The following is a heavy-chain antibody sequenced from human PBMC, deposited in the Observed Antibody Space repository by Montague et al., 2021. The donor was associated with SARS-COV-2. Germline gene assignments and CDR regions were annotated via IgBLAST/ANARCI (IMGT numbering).Heavy chain of an antibody. D-gene: IGHD1-1*01. CDR2: SYTSGST. CDR1: RDSGGSGLCC. Sequence: TLSLTCTVDRDSGGSGLCCWRGIRQPAGKALAWIGRSYTSGSTKYNPSLNSRVTILVDTSKNQFSLNLRSVTAADTAVYYCARAGGGTTRYFDNWGQGTLVTVSS. V-gene: IGHV4-61*02. J-gene: IGHJ4*02. CDR3: ARAGGGTTRYFDN.